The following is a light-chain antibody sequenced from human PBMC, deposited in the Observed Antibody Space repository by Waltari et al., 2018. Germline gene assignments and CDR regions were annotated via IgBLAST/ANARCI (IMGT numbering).Light chain of an antibody. V-gene: IGLV1-40*01. Sequence: QSVLTQPPSVSGAPGQRVTISCTGSSSNLGAGPDVHWYQQFSGTAPKLLIFDNDNRPSGVPDRFSGSRSGTSAYLAITGLQTDDEADYFCQSYDSGQWVFGGGTKVTVL. CDR3: QSYDSGQWV. CDR1: SSNLGAGPD. CDR2: DND. J-gene: IGLJ3*02.